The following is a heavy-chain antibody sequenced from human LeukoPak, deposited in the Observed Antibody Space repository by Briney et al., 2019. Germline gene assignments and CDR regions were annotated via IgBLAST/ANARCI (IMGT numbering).Heavy chain of an antibody. Sequence: ASVKVSCKASGGTFSSYAISWVRQAPGQGLEWMGGIIPIFGTANYAQKFQGRVTITADESTSTAYMELSSLRSEDTAVYYCLADGFSLWWGDLSKLQTGFDPWGREPLVTVSS. V-gene: IGHV1-69*13. J-gene: IGHJ5*02. D-gene: IGHD3-10*01. CDR2: IIPIFGTA. CDR3: LADGFSLWWGDLSKLQTGFDP. CDR1: GGTFSSYA.